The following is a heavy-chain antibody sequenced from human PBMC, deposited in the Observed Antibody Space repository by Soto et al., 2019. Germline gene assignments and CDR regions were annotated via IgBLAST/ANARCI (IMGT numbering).Heavy chain of an antibody. CDR2: VHHSWGS. V-gene: IGHV4-59*08. J-gene: IGHJ6*02. CDR3: ARQGFGPLHGLVDV. CDR1: GGSISSYY. Sequence: QVQLQESGPGLVKPSETLSLSCTVSGGSISSYYWSWFRQSPGKRMEWIGYVHHSWGSSYNPSLQSRVALSLDTSKSQVSLTVTSVTATDTAVYYCARQGFGPLHGLVDVWGQGTTVTVSS. D-gene: IGHD3-10*01.